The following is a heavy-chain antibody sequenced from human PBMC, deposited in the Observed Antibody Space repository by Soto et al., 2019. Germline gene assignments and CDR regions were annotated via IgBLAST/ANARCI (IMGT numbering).Heavy chain of an antibody. CDR2: INHSGST. CDR3: ARGRTGDEAGFDY. Sequence: QVQLQQWGAGLLKPSETLSLTCAVYGGSFSGYYWSWIRQPPGKGLEWIGEINHSGSTNYNPSLKSRVTISVDTSKNQFSLKLSSVTAADTAVYYCARGRTGDEAGFDYWGQGTLVTVSS. D-gene: IGHD4-17*01. V-gene: IGHV4-34*01. J-gene: IGHJ4*02. CDR1: GGSFSGYY.